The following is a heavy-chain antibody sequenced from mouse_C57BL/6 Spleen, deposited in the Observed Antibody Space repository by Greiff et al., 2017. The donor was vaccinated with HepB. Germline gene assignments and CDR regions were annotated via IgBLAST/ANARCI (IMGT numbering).Heavy chain of an antibody. CDR1: GYTFTSYW. J-gene: IGHJ2*01. CDR3: ARRRLYYFDY. CDR2: IDPSDSYT. Sequence: QVQLKQPGAELVKPGASVKLSCKASGYTFTSYWMQWVKQRPGQGLEWIGEIDPSDSYTNYNQKFKGKATLTVDTSSSTAYMQLSSLTSEDSAVYYCARRRLYYFDYWGQGTTLTVSS. V-gene: IGHV1-50*01.